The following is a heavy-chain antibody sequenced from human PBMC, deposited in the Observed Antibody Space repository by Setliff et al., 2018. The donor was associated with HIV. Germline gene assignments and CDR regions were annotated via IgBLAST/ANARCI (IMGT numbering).Heavy chain of an antibody. V-gene: IGHV4-34*01. J-gene: IGHJ4*02. CDR3: ARICRNFWSGCVADS. D-gene: IGHD3-3*01. CDR2: IDHSGST. Sequence: PSETLSLTCVVYGGSFTHYYWTWIRQPPGKGLECIGEIDHSGSTNYNPSLKSRVTIFVDTSKNQLSLKVKSVTAADTAIYYCARICRNFWSGCVADSWGQGTLVTVSS. CDR1: GGSFTHYY.